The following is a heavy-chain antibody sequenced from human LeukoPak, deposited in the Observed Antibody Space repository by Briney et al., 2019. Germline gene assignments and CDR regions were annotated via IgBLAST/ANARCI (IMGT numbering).Heavy chain of an antibody. CDR2: TYSGGST. CDR1: GVTVNNNY. CDR3: ASHANVWLLGN. J-gene: IGHJ4*02. Sequence: GGSLRLSCAASGVTVNNNYMTWVRQAPGKGLEWVSVTYSGGSTYYADSVKGRFTISRDDSKNTLYLQMSSLKTEDTAVYYCASHANVWLLGNWGQGTLVTVSS. D-gene: IGHD1-1*01. V-gene: IGHV3-66*04.